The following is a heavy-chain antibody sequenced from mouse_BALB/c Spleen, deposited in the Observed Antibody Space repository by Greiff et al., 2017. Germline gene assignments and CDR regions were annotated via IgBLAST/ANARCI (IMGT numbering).Heavy chain of an antibody. V-gene: IGHV2-9*02. CDR3: AREGWDDY. Sequence: QVQLKESGPGLVAPSQSLSITCTVSGFSLTSYGVHWVRQPPGKGLEWLGVIWAGGSTNYNSALMSRLSISTDNSKIQVFLKMNSLQTDDTAMYYCAREGWDDYWGQGTLVTVSA. CDR2: IWAGGST. D-gene: IGHD4-1*01. CDR1: GFSLTSYG. J-gene: IGHJ3*01.